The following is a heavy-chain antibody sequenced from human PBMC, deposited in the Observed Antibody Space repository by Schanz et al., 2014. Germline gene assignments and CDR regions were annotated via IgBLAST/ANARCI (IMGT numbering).Heavy chain of an antibody. CDR3: TRLRRADPNGFDV. J-gene: IGHJ6*02. V-gene: IGHV1-69*02. CDR1: GGTFSSDT. D-gene: IGHD6-19*01. CDR2: IMPLRGIG. Sequence: QVQLVQSGAEVKKPGASVKVSCKASGGTFSSDTFSWVRQAPGQGLEWLGRIMPLRGIGNNAWKFQDRLTITADKSMNITYMELSSLGTEDTAVYYCTRLRRADPNGFDVWGQGTTXTVS.